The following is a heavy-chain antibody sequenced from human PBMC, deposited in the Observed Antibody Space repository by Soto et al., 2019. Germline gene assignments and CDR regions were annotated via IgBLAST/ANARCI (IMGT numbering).Heavy chain of an antibody. CDR2: IAYDGGNK. Sequence: GGSLRLSCAASGFTFSSYAIHWARQAPGKGLEWVAVIAYDGGNKYYADSVKGRFTISRDNSKDALYLQINSLRAEDTAVYYCARDQMRYDFWSPCPLNVWGQGTTVTVSS. CDR3: ARDQMRYDFWSPCPLNV. D-gene: IGHD3-3*01. J-gene: IGHJ6*02. CDR1: GFTFSSYA. V-gene: IGHV3-30*04.